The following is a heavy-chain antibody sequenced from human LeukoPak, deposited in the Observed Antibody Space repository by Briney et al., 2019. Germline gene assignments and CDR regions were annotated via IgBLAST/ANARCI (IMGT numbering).Heavy chain of an antibody. D-gene: IGHD2-15*01. CDR3: ARDRKDTATIDY. CDR2: IIPILGIA. J-gene: IGHJ4*02. CDR1: GGTFSSYT. V-gene: IGHV1-69*04. Sequence: SVKVSCKASGGTFSSYTISWVRQAPGRGLEWMGRIIPILGIANYAQKFQGRVTITADKSTSTAYMELSSLRSEDTAVYYCARDRKDTATIDYWGQGTLVTVSS.